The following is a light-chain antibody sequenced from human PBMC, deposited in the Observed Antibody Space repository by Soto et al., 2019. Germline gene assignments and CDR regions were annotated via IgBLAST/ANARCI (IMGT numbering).Light chain of an antibody. Sequence: DIQMTQSPSSVSASVGDRVTITCRASQGISSLFAWYQQKPGKAPNLLIHTTSILQSGVPSRFSGSGSGTDFTLTISSLQPEDFATYYCQQANSFPLTFGGGTKVDIK. CDR3: QQANSFPLT. V-gene: IGKV1-12*01. CDR2: TTS. CDR1: QGISSL. J-gene: IGKJ4*01.